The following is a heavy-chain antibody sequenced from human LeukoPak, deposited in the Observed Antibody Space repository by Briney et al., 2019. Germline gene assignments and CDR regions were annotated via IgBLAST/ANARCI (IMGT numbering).Heavy chain of an antibody. CDR2: IYPNSGGT. Sequence: ASVKVSCKASGYTFTGYYMHWVRQAPGQGLEWMGWIYPNSGGTNYAQKFQGRVTMTMDTSISTAYMELSRLRSDDTAAYDCARDTYNWTYADYWGQGTLVTVSS. J-gene: IGHJ4*02. D-gene: IGHD1-7*01. CDR3: ARDTYNWTYADY. V-gene: IGHV1-2*02. CDR1: GYTFTGYY.